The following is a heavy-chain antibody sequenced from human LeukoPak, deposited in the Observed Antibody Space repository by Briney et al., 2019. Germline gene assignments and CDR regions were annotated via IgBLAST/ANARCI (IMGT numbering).Heavy chain of an antibody. V-gene: IGHV3-7*01. CDR3: ARERQNKDFWSGGDY. Sequence: GESLRLSCEASGFSFNIYTVNWVRQAPGKGLEWVANIKQDGSEKYYVDSVKGRFTISRDNAKNSLYLQMNTLRPEDTAVYYCARERQNKDFWSGGDYWGQGTLVTVSS. J-gene: IGHJ4*02. CDR2: IKQDGSEK. CDR1: GFSFNIYT. D-gene: IGHD3-3*01.